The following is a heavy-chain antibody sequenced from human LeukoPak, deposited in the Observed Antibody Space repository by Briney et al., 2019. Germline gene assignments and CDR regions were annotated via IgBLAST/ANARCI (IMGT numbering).Heavy chain of an antibody. J-gene: IGHJ4*02. CDR1: GFTFSSYS. Sequence: PGGSLRLSCVASGFTFSSYSMNWVRQAPGKGLDWISGINSDSSAIYYADSVKGRFTISRDNAKNSLYLQMNSLRAEDTAVYYCARGGVDTTLDNVFDYWGQGTLVTVSS. CDR3: ARGGVDTTLDNVFDY. CDR2: INSDSSAI. D-gene: IGHD5-18*01. V-gene: IGHV3-48*01.